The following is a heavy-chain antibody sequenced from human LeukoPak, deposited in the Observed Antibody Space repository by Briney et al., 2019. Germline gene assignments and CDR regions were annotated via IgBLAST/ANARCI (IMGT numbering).Heavy chain of an antibody. V-gene: IGHV4-30-4*01. CDR1: GGSISSGDYY. CDR2: IYYSGST. CDR3: ARDSGDILTGGMDV. J-gene: IGHJ6*02. Sequence: SETLSLTCTVSGGSISSGDYYWSWIRQPPGKGLEWIGHIYYSGSTYYNPSLKSRVTISVDTSKNQFSLKLSSVTAADTAVYYCARDSGDILTGGMDVWGQGTTVTVSS. D-gene: IGHD3-9*01.